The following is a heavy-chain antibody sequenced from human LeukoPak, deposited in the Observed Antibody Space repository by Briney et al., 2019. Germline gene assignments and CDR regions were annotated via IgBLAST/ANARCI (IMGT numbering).Heavy chain of an antibody. CDR2: IYYSGST. Sequence: SETLSLTCTVSGGSISSYYWSWIRQPPGKGLEWIGYIYYSGSTYYNPSLKSRVTISVDTSKNQFSLKLSSVTAADTAVYYCARRRTVGPPDYWGQGTLVTVSS. D-gene: IGHD1-26*01. CDR1: GGSISSYY. CDR3: ARRRTVGPPDY. V-gene: IGHV4-59*08. J-gene: IGHJ4*02.